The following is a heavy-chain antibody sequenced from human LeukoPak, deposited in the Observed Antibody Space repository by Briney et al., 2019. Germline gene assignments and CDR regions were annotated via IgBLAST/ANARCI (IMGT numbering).Heavy chain of an antibody. CDR3: ARALLPGVPMAGRDLDD. J-gene: IGHJ4*02. D-gene: IGHD6-19*01. V-gene: IGHV1-46*01. Sequence: ASVKVSCKASGYTFTSYYMYWVRQAPGQGLEWMGIINPNRGSTSYAQKFQGRVTMTRDMSTSTVYMELSSLRSEDTAVYYCARALLPGVPMAGRDLDDWGQGTLVTVSS. CDR1: GYTFTSYY. CDR2: INPNRGST.